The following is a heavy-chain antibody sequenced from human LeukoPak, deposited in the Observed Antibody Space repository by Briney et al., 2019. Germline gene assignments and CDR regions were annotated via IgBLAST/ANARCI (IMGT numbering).Heavy chain of an antibody. CDR1: GFTFSSYE. D-gene: IGHD6-6*01. CDR3: ARGIAARPGFGWFDP. CDR2: ISSSSSTI. J-gene: IGHJ5*02. V-gene: IGHV3-48*01. Sequence: GGSLRLSCAASGFTFSSYEMNWVRQAPGKGLEWVSYISSSSSTIYYADSVKGRFTISRDNAKNSLYLQMNSLRAEDTAVYYCARGIAARPGFGWFDPWGQGTLVTVSS.